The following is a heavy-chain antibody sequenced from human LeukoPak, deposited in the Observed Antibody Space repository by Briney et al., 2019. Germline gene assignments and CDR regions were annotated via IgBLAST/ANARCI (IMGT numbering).Heavy chain of an antibody. CDR1: GFTLSSYE. CDR2: IDYSGGDT. V-gene: IGHV3-23*01. D-gene: IGHD3-22*01. J-gene: IGHJ6*03. CDR3: AKDGSGYYPYYYYMDV. Sequence: GGSLRLSCTASGFTLSSYEMSWIRQAPGKGLEWVSSIDYSGGDTHYADSEKGRFTISRDNSKNTLYLQMNSLRAEDTAVYYCAKDGSGYYPYYYYMDVWGKGTTVTISS.